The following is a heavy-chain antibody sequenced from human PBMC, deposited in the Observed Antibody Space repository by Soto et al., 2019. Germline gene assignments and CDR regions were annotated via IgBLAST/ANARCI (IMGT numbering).Heavy chain of an antibody. Sequence: LRLSCAASGFTVGNNYMSWVRQAPGKGLEWVSLIYSTGTTKYADSVKGRFTVSRDNAKNTLYLQMSSLRAEDTAVYYCAKDGRGSGSHYNSFGYWGQGTLVTVSS. CDR1: GFTVGNNY. CDR2: IYSTGTT. D-gene: IGHD3-10*01. J-gene: IGHJ4*02. CDR3: AKDGRGSGSHYNSFGY. V-gene: IGHV3-53*01.